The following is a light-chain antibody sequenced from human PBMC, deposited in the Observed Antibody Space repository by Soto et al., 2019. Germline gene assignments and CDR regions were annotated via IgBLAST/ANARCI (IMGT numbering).Light chain of an antibody. CDR3: QRYKSYSDA. CDR2: KAS. CDR1: QTISSW. V-gene: IGKV1-5*03. J-gene: IGKJ1*01. Sequence: DIQMTQSPSTLSGSVGDRVTITCRASQTISSWLAWYQQKPGKAPKLLIYKASTLISGVPSRFSGSGSGAECTLSISSLQPDGLATYYCQRYKSYSDAFSQGTKVEL.